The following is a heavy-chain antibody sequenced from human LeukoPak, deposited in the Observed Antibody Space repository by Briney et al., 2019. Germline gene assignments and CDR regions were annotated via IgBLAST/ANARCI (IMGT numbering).Heavy chain of an antibody. J-gene: IGHJ5*02. CDR3: ARLNSSGYYYGWFDP. CDR1: GGSISSGGYY. CDR2: IYYSGST. Sequence: PSQTLSLTCTVSGGSISSGGYYWSWIRQHPGKGLEWIGYIYYSGSTYYNPSLKSRVTISVDTSKNQFSLKLSSVTAADTAVYYCARLNSSGYYYGWFDPWGQGTLVTVSS. D-gene: IGHD3-22*01. V-gene: IGHV4-31*03.